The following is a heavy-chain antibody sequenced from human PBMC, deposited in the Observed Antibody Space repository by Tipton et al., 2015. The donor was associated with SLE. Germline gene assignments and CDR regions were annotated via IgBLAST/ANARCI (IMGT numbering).Heavy chain of an antibody. CDR3: ARVGYVSPLATPPGYYYYGMDV. D-gene: IGHD2-15*01. CDR2: IYSGGST. J-gene: IGHJ6*02. V-gene: IGHV3-66*01. Sequence: GSLRLSCAASGFTVSSNYMSWVRQAPGRGLEWVSVIYSGGSTYYADSVKGRFTISRDNSKNTLYLQMNSLRAEDTAVYYCARVGYVSPLATPPGYYYYGMDVWGQGTTVTVSS. CDR1: GFTVSSNY.